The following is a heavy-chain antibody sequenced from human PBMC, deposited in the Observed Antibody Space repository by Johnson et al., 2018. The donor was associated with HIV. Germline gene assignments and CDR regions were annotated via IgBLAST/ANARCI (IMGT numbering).Heavy chain of an antibody. CDR3: ARATYYYDTSGYLIRPRAFDI. D-gene: IGHD3-22*01. V-gene: IGHV3-11*01. CDR1: GFTFIDYY. Sequence: QVQLVESGGGLVKPGGSLRLSCAASGFTFIDYYMSWIRQAPGKGLEWVSYISSSGDTTHYADSVKGRFTISRDNSKNSLYLQMNSLRVEDTALYYCARATYYYDTSGYLIRPRAFDIWGQGTVVTVSS. CDR2: ISSSGDTT. J-gene: IGHJ3*02.